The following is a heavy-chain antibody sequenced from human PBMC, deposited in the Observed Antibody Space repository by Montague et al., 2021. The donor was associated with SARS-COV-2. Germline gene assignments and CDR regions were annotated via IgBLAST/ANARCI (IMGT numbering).Heavy chain of an antibody. J-gene: IGHJ6*02. Sequence: SETLSLTCTVSGGSTSSSTYYWAWIRQPPGKGLEWIGSMYYRGSTYYNPSLKSRVFISVDTTKKQLSLTLTSVTAADTAVYYCATQEDPSGWIPGPFDVWGQGTTVTVSS. V-gene: IGHV4-39*01. CDR1: GGSTSSSTYY. CDR2: MYYRGST. CDR3: ATQEDPSGWIPGPFDV. D-gene: IGHD6-19*01.